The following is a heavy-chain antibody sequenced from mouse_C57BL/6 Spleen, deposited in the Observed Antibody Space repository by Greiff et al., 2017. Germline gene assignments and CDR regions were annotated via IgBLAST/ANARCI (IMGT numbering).Heavy chain of an antibody. V-gene: IGHV1-82*01. CDR2: IYPGDGDT. D-gene: IGHD1-1*01. J-gene: IGHJ2*01. CDR1: GYAFSSSW. Sequence: QVQLQQSGPELVKPGASVKISCKASGYAFSSSWMNWVKQRPGKGLEWIGRIYPGDGDTNYNGKFKGKATLTADKSSSTAYMQLSSLTSEDSAVYFCARDATVDYCDYGGEGTTLTVSS. CDR3: ARDATVDYCDY.